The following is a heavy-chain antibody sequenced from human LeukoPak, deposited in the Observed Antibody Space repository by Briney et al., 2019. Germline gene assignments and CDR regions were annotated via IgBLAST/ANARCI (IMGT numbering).Heavy chain of an antibody. CDR2: ISGSGSDT. V-gene: IGHV3-23*01. Sequence: GGSLRLSCAASGFTFARNTMTWVRQAPGKGLEWVSSISGSGSDTYYADSVKGRFTISRDNSKNTLYLEVNGLRADDTAVYYCAREQNIRGVIIIVDSWGQGTLVTVSS. J-gene: IGHJ4*02. D-gene: IGHD3-10*01. CDR1: GFTFARNT. CDR3: AREQNIRGVIIIVDS.